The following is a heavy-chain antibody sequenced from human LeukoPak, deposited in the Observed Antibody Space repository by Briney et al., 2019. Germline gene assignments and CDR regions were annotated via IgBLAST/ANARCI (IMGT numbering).Heavy chain of an antibody. CDR3: ARVPYCSGGSCYSDYFDY. Sequence: PSETLSLTCTVSGGSISSYYWSWIRQHPGKGLEWIGYIYYSGSTYYNPSLKSRVTISVDTSKNQFSLKLSSVTAADTAVYYCARVPYCSGGSCYSDYFDYWGQGTLVTVSS. CDR1: GGSISSYY. V-gene: IGHV4-59*06. J-gene: IGHJ4*02. D-gene: IGHD2-15*01. CDR2: IYYSGST.